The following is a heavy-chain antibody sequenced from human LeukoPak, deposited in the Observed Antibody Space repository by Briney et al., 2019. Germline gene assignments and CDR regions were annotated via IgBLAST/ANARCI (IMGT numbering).Heavy chain of an antibody. CDR3: AREKVDTAMATIDY. Sequence: SETLSLTCAVYGGSFSGYYWSWIRQPPGKGLEWIGEINHSGSTNYNPSLKSRVTISVDTSKNQFSLKLSSVTAADTAVYYCAREKVDTAMATIDYWGQGTLVTVFS. CDR1: GGSFSGYY. CDR2: INHSGST. V-gene: IGHV4-34*01. D-gene: IGHD5-18*01. J-gene: IGHJ4*02.